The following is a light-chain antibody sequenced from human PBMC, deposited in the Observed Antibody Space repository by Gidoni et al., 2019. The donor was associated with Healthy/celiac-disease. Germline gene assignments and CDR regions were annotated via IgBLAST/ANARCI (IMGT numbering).Light chain of an antibody. CDR3: QQYYSTWT. CDR1: QSVLYSSNNKNY. J-gene: IGKJ1*01. CDR2: WAS. V-gene: IGKV4-1*01. Sequence: DIVMTQSPASLAVSLGERATINCKSSQSVLYSSNNKNYLAWYQQKPGQPPKLLIYWASTRESGVPDRFSGSGSGTDFTLTISSLQAEDVAVNYCQQYYSTWTFGQGTKVEIK.